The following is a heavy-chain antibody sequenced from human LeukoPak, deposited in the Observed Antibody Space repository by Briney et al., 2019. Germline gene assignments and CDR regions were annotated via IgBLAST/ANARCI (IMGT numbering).Heavy chain of an antibody. CDR2: IDWDDDK. CDR1: GFSLSTSGMR. V-gene: IGHV2-70*04. J-gene: IGHJ4*02. D-gene: IGHD3-3*01. Sequence: SGSTLVNPTQTLTLTCTFSGFSLSTSGMRVSWIRQPPGKALEWLARIDWDDDKFYSTSLKTRLTISKDTSKNQVVLTMTNMDPVDTATYYCARTLVVDFWSGVSGDYFDYWGQGTLVTVSS. CDR3: ARTLVVDFWSGVSGDYFDY.